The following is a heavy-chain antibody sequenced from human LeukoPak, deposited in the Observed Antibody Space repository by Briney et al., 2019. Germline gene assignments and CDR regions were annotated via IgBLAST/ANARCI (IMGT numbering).Heavy chain of an antibody. V-gene: IGHV1-69*13. CDR1: GGTFSSYA. J-gene: IGHJ1*01. D-gene: IGHD3-9*01. CDR2: IIPIFGTA. CDR3: ARGNVLTGYHKYFQH. Sequence: SVKVSCKASGGTFSSYAISWVRQAPGQGLEWMGGIIPIFGTANYAQKFPGRVTITADESTSTAYMELSSLRSEDTAVYYCARGNVLTGYHKYFQHWGQGTLVTVSS.